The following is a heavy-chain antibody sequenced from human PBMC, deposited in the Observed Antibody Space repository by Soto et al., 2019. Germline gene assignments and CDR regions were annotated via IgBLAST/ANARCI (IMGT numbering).Heavy chain of an antibody. CDR3: AKEMGGTTVTTSSYNWFDP. Sequence: GGSLRLSCAASGFTFSSYAMSWVRQAPGKGLEWVSAISGSGGSTYYADSVKGRFTISRDNSKNTLYLQMNSLRAEDTAVYYCAKEMGGTTVTTSSYNWFDPWGQGTLVTVSS. CDR2: ISGSGGST. V-gene: IGHV3-23*01. D-gene: IGHD4-17*01. CDR1: GFTFSSYA. J-gene: IGHJ5*02.